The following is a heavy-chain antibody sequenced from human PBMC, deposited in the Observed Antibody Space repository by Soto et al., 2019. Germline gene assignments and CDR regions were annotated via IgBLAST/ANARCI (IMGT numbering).Heavy chain of an antibody. J-gene: IGHJ6*02. D-gene: IGHD7-27*01. Sequence: SGGSLRLSCAASGFTFSSYAMHWVRQAPGKGLEWVAVISYDGSNKYYADSVKGRFTISRDNSKNTLYLQMNSLRAEDTAVYYCARDHLLLGAFHYYGMDVCGQGTMVTVSS. CDR1: GFTFSSYA. CDR3: ARDHLLLGAFHYYGMDV. V-gene: IGHV3-30-3*01. CDR2: ISYDGSNK.